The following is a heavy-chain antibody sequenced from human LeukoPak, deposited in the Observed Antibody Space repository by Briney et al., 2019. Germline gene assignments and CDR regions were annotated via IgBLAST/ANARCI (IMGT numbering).Heavy chain of an antibody. CDR1: GFTFSHYW. J-gene: IGHJ4*02. CDR2: ISNDGRGT. Sequence: SGGSLRLSCAASGFTFSHYWMHWVRQARGKGLVSDSRISNDGRGTEYPDSVEGRFSISRGNDKNTLYLQINSLRADDTAVYYCAREPRSGGGVDYWGQGTLVTVSS. V-gene: IGHV3-74*03. D-gene: IGHD5-12*01. CDR3: AREPRSGGGVDY.